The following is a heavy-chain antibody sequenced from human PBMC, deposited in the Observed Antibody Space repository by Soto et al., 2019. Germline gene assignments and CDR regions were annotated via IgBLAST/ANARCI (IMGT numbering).Heavy chain of an antibody. CDR2: ISGSGGST. CDR1: GFTFSSYA. D-gene: IGHD6-6*01. CDR3: AKSASIAARPDRGYFDS. Sequence: EVQLLESGGGLVQPGGSLRLSCAASGFTFSSYAMSWVRQAPGKGLEWVSAISGSGGSTYYADSVKGRFTISRDNSKNTLYLQMNSLRAEDTAVYYCAKSASIAARPDRGYFDSWGQGTLVTVSS. V-gene: IGHV3-23*01. J-gene: IGHJ4*02.